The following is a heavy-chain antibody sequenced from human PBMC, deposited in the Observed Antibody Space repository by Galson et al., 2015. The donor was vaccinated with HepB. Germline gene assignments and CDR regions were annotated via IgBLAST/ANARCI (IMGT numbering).Heavy chain of an antibody. Sequence: SVKVSCKASGYTFTSYGISWVRQAPGQGLEWMGWISAYNGNTNYAQKLQGRVTMTTDTSTSTAYMELRSLRSDDTAVYYCARIDIVVVPAGGDNWFDPWGQGTLVTVSS. J-gene: IGHJ5*02. D-gene: IGHD2-2*01. CDR2: ISAYNGNT. CDR3: ARIDIVVVPAGGDNWFDP. CDR1: GYTFTSYG. V-gene: IGHV1-18*01.